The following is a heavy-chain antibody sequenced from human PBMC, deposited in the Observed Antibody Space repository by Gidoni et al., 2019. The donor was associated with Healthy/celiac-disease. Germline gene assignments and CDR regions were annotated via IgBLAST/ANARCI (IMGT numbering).Heavy chain of an antibody. CDR1: GFTFSSYA. V-gene: IGHV3-23*01. CDR3: AKDRDSNYDLADY. CDR2: ISGSGGST. J-gene: IGHJ4*02. D-gene: IGHD4-4*01. Sequence: EVQLLESGGGLVQPGGSLGLSCAASGFTFSSYAMSWVRQAPGKGLEWVSAISGSGGSTYYADSVKGRFTISRDNSKNTLYLQMNSLRAEDTAVYYCAKDRDSNYDLADYWGQGTLVTVSS.